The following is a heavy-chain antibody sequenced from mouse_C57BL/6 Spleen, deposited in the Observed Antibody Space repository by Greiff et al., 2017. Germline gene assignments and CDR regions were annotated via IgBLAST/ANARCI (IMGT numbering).Heavy chain of an antibody. V-gene: IGHV5-16*01. CDR3: ARDYGSSYAMDY. D-gene: IGHD1-1*01. Sequence: EVKLMESEGGLVQPGRSMKLSCTASGFTFSDYYMAWVRQVPEKGLEWVANINYDGSSTYYLDSLKSRFIISRDNAKNILYLQMSSLKSEDTATYYCARDYGSSYAMDYWGQGTSVTVSS. CDR2: INYDGSST. J-gene: IGHJ4*01. CDR1: GFTFSDYY.